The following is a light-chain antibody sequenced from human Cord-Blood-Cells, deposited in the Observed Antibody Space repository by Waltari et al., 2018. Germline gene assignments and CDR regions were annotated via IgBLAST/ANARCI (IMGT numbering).Light chain of an antibody. V-gene: IGLV2-14*01. CDR1: SSDVGGYNY. CDR3: SSYTSSSTYV. Sequence: QSALTQPASVSGSPGQPITISCAGTSSDVGGYNYVSWYQQHPGKAPKLMIYDVSNRPSGVSNRFSGSESGSTASRTISGLQAEDEADYYCSSYTSSSTYVFGTGTKVTVL. CDR2: DVS. J-gene: IGLJ1*01.